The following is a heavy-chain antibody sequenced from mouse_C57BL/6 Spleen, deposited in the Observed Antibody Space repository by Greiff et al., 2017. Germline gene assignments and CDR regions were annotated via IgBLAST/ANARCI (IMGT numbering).Heavy chain of an antibody. J-gene: IGHJ2*01. CDR1: GYTFTSYW. D-gene: IGHD2-3*01. CDR2: IHPNSGST. Sequence: QVQLKQPGAELVKPGASVKLSCKASGYTFTSYWMHWVKQRPGQGLEWIGMIHPNSGSTNYNEKFKSKATLTVDKSSSTAYMQLSSLTSEDSAVYYCARAYDGYFSYFDYWGQGTTLTVSS. V-gene: IGHV1-64*01. CDR3: ARAYDGYFSYFDY.